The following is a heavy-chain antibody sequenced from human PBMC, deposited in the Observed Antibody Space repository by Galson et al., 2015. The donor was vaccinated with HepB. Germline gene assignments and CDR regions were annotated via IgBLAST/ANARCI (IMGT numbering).Heavy chain of an antibody. CDR3: ARYCSSSSCYSNTPEKDAFDI. CDR2: IWYDGSNK. J-gene: IGHJ3*02. D-gene: IGHD2-2*02. V-gene: IGHV3-33*03. Sequence: LRLSCAASGFTFSSYDMHWVRQAPGKGLEWVAIIWYDGSNKYYTDSVKGRFTISRDNSKNTLYLQMNSLRAEDTAVYYCARYCSSSSCYSNTPEKDAFDIWGQGTMVTVSS. CDR1: GFTFSSYD.